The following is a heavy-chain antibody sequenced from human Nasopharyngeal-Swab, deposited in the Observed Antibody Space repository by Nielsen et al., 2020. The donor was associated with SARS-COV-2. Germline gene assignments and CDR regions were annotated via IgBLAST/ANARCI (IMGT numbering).Heavy chain of an antibody. CDR3: ASRQNVLRFLEWSSYYYYYYMDV. D-gene: IGHD3-3*01. Sequence: VRQAPGKGLEWGSSISSSSSTIYYADSVKGRFTISRDNAKNSLYLQMNSLRAEDTAVYYCASRQNVLRFLEWSSYYYYYYMDVWGKGTTVTVSS. J-gene: IGHJ6*03. V-gene: IGHV3-48*01. CDR2: ISSSSSTI.